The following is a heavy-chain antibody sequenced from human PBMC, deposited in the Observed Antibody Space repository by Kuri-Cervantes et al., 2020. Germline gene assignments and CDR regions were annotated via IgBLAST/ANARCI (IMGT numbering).Heavy chain of an antibody. D-gene: IGHD3-10*01. V-gene: IGHV3-48*01. CDR1: GFTFSSYS. Sequence: LSLTCAASGFTFSSYSMNWVRQAPGKGLEWVSYISSSSSTIYYADSVKGRFTISRDNAKNSLYLQMNSLRAEDTAVYYCAREYYGSGSYWGSGYYYYYMDVWGKGTTVTVSS. CDR2: ISSSSSTI. CDR3: AREYYGSGSYWGSGYYYYYMDV. J-gene: IGHJ6*03.